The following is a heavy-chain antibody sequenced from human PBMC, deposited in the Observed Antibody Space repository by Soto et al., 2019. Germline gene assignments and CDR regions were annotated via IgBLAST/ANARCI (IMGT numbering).Heavy chain of an antibody. CDR2: ISYDENNK. Sequence: QVQLVESGGGVVQPGRSLRLSCAASGFTFSTYGIHWVRQAPGKGLEWVTLISYDENNKYYADSVKGRFTISRDNSKKALNIRMNSLRAEDTAVYYCAKARCGARCYSYGMDVWGQGTTVTVSS. D-gene: IGHD2-21*01. CDR3: AKARCGARCYSYGMDV. CDR1: GFTFSTYG. J-gene: IGHJ6*02. V-gene: IGHV3-30*18.